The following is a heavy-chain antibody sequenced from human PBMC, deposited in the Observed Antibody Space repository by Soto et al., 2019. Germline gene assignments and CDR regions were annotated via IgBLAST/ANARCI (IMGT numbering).Heavy chain of an antibody. CDR3: AKGYSSSWYWLDP. Sequence: PGESLKISCNGSGYSFTSYWISWVRQMPGKGLEWMGRIDPSDSYTKYSPSFQGHVTMSADKSISTAYLQWSSLKASDTAIYYCAKGYSSSWYWLDPWGQGTLVPVSS. CDR2: IDPSDSYT. J-gene: IGHJ5*02. CDR1: GYSFTSYW. D-gene: IGHD6-13*01. V-gene: IGHV5-10-1*01.